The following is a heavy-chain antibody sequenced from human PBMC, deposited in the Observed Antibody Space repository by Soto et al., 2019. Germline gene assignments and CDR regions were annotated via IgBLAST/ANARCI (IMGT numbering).Heavy chain of an antibody. J-gene: IGHJ3*02. CDR3: ARNPTPDIVVVPAAFFAFDI. CDR2: IYPGDSDT. V-gene: IGHV5-51*01. D-gene: IGHD2-2*01. CDR1: GYSFTSYW. Sequence: GESLKISCKGSGYSFTSYWIGWVRQMPGKGLEWMGIIYPGDSDTRYSPSFQGQVTISADKSISTAYLQWSSLKASDTAMYYCARNPTPDIVVVPAAFFAFDIWGQGTMVTVSS.